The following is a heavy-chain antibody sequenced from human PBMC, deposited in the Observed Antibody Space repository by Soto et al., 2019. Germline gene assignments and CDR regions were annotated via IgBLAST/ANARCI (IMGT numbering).Heavy chain of an antibody. CDR1: GFTFSDYY. Sequence: QVQLVESGGGLVKPGGSLRLSCAASGFTFSDYYMSWIRKAPGKGLEWVSYISSSSSYTNYADSVKGRFTISRDNAKNSLYLQMNSLRAEDTAVYYCVCYYGGARKFDYWGQGTLVTVSS. J-gene: IGHJ4*02. CDR3: VCYYGGARKFDY. CDR2: ISSSSSYT. D-gene: IGHD3-22*01. V-gene: IGHV3-11*06.